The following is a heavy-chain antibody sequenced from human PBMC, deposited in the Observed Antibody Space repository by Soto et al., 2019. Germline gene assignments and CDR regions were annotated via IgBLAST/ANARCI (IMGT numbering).Heavy chain of an antibody. D-gene: IGHD2-8*01. V-gene: IGHV1-2*02. CDR3: ARICYISGDAFDI. Sequence: ASVKVSCKASGYTFTAYCVQWVRQAPGQGLQWMGWINPNSGDTKYAQEFQGRVTLTRDTSISTVYMELSRLTSDDTAVYYCARICYISGDAFDIWGQGTMVTVSS. J-gene: IGHJ3*02. CDR2: INPNSGDT. CDR1: GYTFTAYC.